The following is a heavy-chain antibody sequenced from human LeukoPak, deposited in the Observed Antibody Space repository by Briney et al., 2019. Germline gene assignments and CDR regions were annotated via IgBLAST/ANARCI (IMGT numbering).Heavy chain of an antibody. CDR3: ASPHPSRLDPYYFDY. V-gene: IGHV4-39*01. CDR2: IYYSGST. Sequence: PSETLSLTCTVSGGSISSSSYYWGWIRQPPGKGLEWIGSIYYSGSTYYNPSLKSRVTISVDTSKSQFSLKLSSVTAADTAVYYCASPHPSRLDPYYFDYWGQGTLVTVSS. D-gene: IGHD6-19*01. CDR1: GGSISSSSYY. J-gene: IGHJ4*02.